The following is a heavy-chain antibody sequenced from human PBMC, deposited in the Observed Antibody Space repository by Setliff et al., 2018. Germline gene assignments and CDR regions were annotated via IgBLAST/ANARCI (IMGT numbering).Heavy chain of an antibody. Sequence: LRLSCAASGLTFSTYRFHWVRQAPGKGLEWVAVLFNDGINQYYAESVKGRFAISRDISKNTLYLQMNSLRPEDTAVYYCARTCSGSGCYAGLESWGQGTPVTVSS. V-gene: IGHV3-30*09. CDR2: LFNDGINQ. CDR1: GLTFSTYR. J-gene: IGHJ4*02. D-gene: IGHD2-15*01. CDR3: ARTCSGSGCYAGLES.